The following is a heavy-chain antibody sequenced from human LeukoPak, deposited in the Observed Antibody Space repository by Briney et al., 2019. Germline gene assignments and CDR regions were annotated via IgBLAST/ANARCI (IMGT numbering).Heavy chain of an antibody. Sequence: PGGSLRLSCEASTFTFSTYWMHWVRQVPGKGLVWASYINGDGSSSNYADSVKGRLTISRDNAKNTLYLQMNSLRAEDTAVYYCATGSGTYYDSWGQGTLVTVSS. D-gene: IGHD3-10*01. CDR3: ATGSGTYYDS. CDR1: TFTFSTYW. V-gene: IGHV3-74*01. J-gene: IGHJ4*02. CDR2: INGDGSSS.